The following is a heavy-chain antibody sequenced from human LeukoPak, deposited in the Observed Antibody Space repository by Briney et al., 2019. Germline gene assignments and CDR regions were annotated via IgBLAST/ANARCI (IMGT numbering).Heavy chain of an antibody. Sequence: PSGTLSLTCAVSGGSISSSNWWSWVRQPPGKGLEWIGEIYHSGSTNYNPSLKSRVTISVDKSKNQFSLKLSSVTAADTAVYYCARAGYSSAWYSRDGFDMWGQGTMVTVSS. V-gene: IGHV4-4*02. CDR1: GGSISSSNW. CDR2: IYHSGST. J-gene: IGHJ3*02. CDR3: ARAGYSSAWYSRDGFDM. D-gene: IGHD6-19*01.